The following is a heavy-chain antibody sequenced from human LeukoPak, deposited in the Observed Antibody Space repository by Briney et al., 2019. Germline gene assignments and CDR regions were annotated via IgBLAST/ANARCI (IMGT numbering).Heavy chain of an antibody. CDR1: GFTFSDYY. CDR2: IKSKTDGGTT. CDR3: TTELAAAGNFDY. Sequence: GGSLRLSCAASGFTFSDYYMSWIRQAPGKGLEWVGRIKSKTDGGTTDYAAPVKGRFTISRDDSKNTLYLQMNSLKTEDTAVYYCTTELAAAGNFDYWGQGTLVTVSS. J-gene: IGHJ4*02. V-gene: IGHV3-15*01. D-gene: IGHD6-13*01.